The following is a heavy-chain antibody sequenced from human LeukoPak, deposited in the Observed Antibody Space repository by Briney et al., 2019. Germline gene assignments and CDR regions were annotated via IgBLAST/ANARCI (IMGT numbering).Heavy chain of an antibody. V-gene: IGHV4-30-4*08. Sequence: SETLSLTCTVSGDSISSADYYWTWIRQPPGKGLDLVGFIYYSGSTKYNPSLKSRVTISVDKSKNQFSLKLSSVTAADTAVYYCARVAGIAAASDYWGQGTLVTVSS. J-gene: IGHJ4*02. CDR1: GDSISSADYY. CDR2: IYYSGST. D-gene: IGHD6-13*01. CDR3: ARVAGIAAASDY.